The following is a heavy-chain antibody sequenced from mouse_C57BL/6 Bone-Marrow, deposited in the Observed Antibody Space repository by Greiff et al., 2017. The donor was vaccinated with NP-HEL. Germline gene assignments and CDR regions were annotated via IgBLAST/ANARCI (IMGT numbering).Heavy chain of an antibody. CDR2: IDPNSGGT. D-gene: IGHD1-1*01. CDR3: AGEVYLFYYYGSSWFAY. CDR1: GYTFTSYW. Sequence: VQLQQPGAELVKPGASVKLSCKASGYTFTSYWMHWVKQRPGRGLEWIGRIDPNSGGTKYNEKFKSKATLTVDKPYSTAYMQLSSLTSEDSAVYDCAGEVYLFYYYGSSWFAYWGQGTLVTVSA. J-gene: IGHJ3*01. V-gene: IGHV1-72*01.